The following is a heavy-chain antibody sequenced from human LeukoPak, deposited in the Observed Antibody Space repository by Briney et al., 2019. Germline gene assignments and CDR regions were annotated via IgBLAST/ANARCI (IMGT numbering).Heavy chain of an antibody. CDR3: ARAPEGHSSAWYDY. CDR1: GDSISGYY. V-gene: IGHV4-4*07. D-gene: IGHD6-19*01. J-gene: IGHJ4*02. CDR2: IHTSGST. Sequence: PSETLSLTCTVCGDSISGYYWNWIRQPAGKGLEWIGRIHTSGSTDYNPSLKSRVTMSLDTSKNQFSLKLNSVTAADTAVYYCARAPEGHSSAWYDYWGQGTLVTVSS.